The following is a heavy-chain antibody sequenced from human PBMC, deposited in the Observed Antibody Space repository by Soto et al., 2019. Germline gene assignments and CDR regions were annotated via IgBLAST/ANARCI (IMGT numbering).Heavy chain of an antibody. CDR1: GFTFNRYG. CDR3: ARGVDYFDY. J-gene: IGHJ4*02. V-gene: IGHV3-33*01. CDR2: IWYDGSSE. Sequence: QVQLVESGGGVVQPGRSLRLSCAASGFTFNRYGMHWVRQAPGKGLVWVAVIWYDGSSEYYADSVKGRFTISRDNSKNTLFLQMNSLRAEDTAVYYCARGVDYFDYWGQGTLVTVSS.